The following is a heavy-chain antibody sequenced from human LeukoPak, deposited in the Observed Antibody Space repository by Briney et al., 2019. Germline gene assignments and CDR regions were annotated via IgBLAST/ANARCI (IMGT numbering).Heavy chain of an antibody. CDR1: GGSISSGSYY. Sequence: PSETQSLTCTVSGGSISSGSYYWSWIRQPAGKGLEWIGRIYTSGSTNYNPSLKSRVTISVDTSKNQFSLKLSSVTAADTAEYYCASLAVAGLDYWGQGTLVTVSS. CDR2: IYTSGST. J-gene: IGHJ4*02. V-gene: IGHV4-61*02. D-gene: IGHD6-19*01. CDR3: ASLAVAGLDY.